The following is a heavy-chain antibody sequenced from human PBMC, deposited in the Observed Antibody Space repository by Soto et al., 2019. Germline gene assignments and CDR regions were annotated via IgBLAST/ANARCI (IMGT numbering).Heavy chain of an antibody. CDR3: AKGITIFGVVIPMDV. Sequence: PGGSLRLSCAASGFTFSSYAMSWVRQAPGKGLEWVSAISGSGGSTYYADSVKGRFTISRDNSKNTLYLQMNSLRAEDTAVYYCAKGITIFGVVIPMDVWGQGTTVTVSS. D-gene: IGHD3-3*01. CDR1: GFTFSSYA. V-gene: IGHV3-23*01. J-gene: IGHJ6*02. CDR2: ISGSGGST.